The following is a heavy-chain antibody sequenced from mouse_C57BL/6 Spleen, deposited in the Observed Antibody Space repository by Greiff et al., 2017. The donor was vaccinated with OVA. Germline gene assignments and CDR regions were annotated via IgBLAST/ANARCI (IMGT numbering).Heavy chain of an antibody. CDR1: GFTFSSYA. D-gene: IGHD1-1*01. V-gene: IGHV5-4*03. CDR2: ISDGGSYT. CDR3: ARGLITTVVAYYVDY. Sequence: EVKLVESGGGLVKPGGSLKLSCAASGFTFSSYAMSWVRQTPEKRLEWVATISDGGSYTYYPDNVKGRFTISRDNAKNNLYLQMSHLKSEDTAMYYCARGLITTVVAYYVDYWGQGTTLTVSS. J-gene: IGHJ2*01.